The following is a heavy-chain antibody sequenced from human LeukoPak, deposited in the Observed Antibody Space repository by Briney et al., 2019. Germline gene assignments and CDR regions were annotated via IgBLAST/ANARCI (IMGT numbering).Heavy chain of an antibody. J-gene: IGHJ4*02. CDR3: AKDLRSSGWYY. CDR2: ISGSGGST. Sequence: GGSLRLSCAASGFTFSTYGMHWVRQAPGKGLEWVSAISGSGGSTYYADSVKGRFTISRDNSKNTLYLQMNSLRAEDTAVYYCAKDLRSSGWYYWGQGTLVTVSS. V-gene: IGHV3-23*01. D-gene: IGHD6-19*01. CDR1: GFTFSTYG.